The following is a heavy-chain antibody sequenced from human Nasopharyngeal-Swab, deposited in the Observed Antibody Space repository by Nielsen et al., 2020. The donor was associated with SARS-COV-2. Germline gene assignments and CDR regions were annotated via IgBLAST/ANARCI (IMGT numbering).Heavy chain of an antibody. D-gene: IGHD4-17*01. CDR2: IYYSGST. CDR3: ARDHTLYGDYPPYYYGMDV. V-gene: IGHV4-59*01. CDR1: GGSISSYY. Sequence: SETLSLTCTVSGGSISSYYWSWIRQPPGKGLEWFGYIYYSGSTNYNPSLKSRVTISVDTSKNQFSLKLSSVTAADTAVYYCARDHTLYGDYPPYYYGMDVWGQGTTVTVSS. J-gene: IGHJ6*02.